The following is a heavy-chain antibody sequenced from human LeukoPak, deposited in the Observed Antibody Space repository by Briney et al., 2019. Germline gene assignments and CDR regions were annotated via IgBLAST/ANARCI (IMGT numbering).Heavy chain of an antibody. V-gene: IGHV4-38-2*02. CDR1: GYSISSGNY. CDR2: IYHSGST. CDR3: ARAIGFGELLYFEY. J-gene: IGHJ4*02. Sequence: SETLSLTCSVSGYSISSGNYWGWIRLPPGKGLQWIGSIYHSGSTYYNPSLKSRVTISVDTSKNQFSLKLSSVTAADTAVYYCARAIGFGELLYFEYWGQGLLVTVST. D-gene: IGHD3-10*01.